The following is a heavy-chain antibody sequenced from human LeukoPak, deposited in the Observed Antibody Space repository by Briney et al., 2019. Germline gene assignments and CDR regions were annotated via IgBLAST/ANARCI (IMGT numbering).Heavy chain of an antibody. D-gene: IGHD2-2*01. Sequence: SETLSLTCTVSGDSFSNYYWTWIRQPPGKGLEWIGYSYYSGSTNYNPSLTSRVTISVDTSKNQFSLKLRSVTAADTAVYYCARMLWRQPYYFDYWGQGDLVTVSS. J-gene: IGHJ4*02. V-gene: IGHV4-59*01. CDR2: SYYSGST. CDR3: ARMLWRQPYYFDY. CDR1: GDSFSNYY.